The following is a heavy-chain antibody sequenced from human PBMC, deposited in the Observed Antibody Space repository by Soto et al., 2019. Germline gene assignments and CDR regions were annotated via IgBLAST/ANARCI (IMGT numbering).Heavy chain of an antibody. CDR1: GFTFSSYA. CDR3: AKAQSDVYYYYGMDV. Sequence: PGGSLRLSCAASGFTFSSYAMSWVRQAPGKGLEWVSAISGSGGSTYYADSVKGRFTISRDNSKNTLYLQMNSLRAEDTAVYYCAKAQSDVYYYYGMDVWGQGTTVTVSS. J-gene: IGHJ6*02. V-gene: IGHV3-23*01. CDR2: ISGSGGST.